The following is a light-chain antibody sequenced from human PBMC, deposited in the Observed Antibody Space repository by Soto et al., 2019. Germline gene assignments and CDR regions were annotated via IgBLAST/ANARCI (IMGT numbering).Light chain of an antibody. CDR1: QSISRW. J-gene: IGKJ1*01. Sequence: DIQMTQSPSTLSASVGDRVTITCRASQSISRWLAWYQQRPGKAPKILIFDASILASGVPSRFSSSGSGTEYTLAISSLQPDDFATYYYQQYNNYLTWTFGQGTKVEVK. CDR3: QQYNNYLTWT. CDR2: DAS. V-gene: IGKV1-5*01.